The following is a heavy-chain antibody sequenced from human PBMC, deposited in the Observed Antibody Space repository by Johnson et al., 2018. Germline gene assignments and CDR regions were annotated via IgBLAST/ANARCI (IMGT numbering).Heavy chain of an antibody. D-gene: IGHD3-3*01. V-gene: IGHV3-30*18. CDR1: GFTFSSYG. CDR3: AKEGEALRFLEWLSGDYYMDV. Sequence: QVQLVQSGGGVVQPGRSLRLSCAASGFTFSSYGMHWVRQAPGKGLEWVAVISYDGSNKYYADSVKGRFTISRDNSKNTLYLQMNSRRAEDTAVYYCAKEGEALRFLEWLSGDYYMDVWGKGTTVNVSS. J-gene: IGHJ6*03. CDR2: ISYDGSNK.